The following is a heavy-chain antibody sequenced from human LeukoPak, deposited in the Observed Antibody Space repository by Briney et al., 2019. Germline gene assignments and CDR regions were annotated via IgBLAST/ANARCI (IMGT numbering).Heavy chain of an antibody. D-gene: IGHD2/OR15-2a*01. CDR1: GFIFSDTW. CDR2: IKQDGSEK. V-gene: IGHV3-7*03. J-gene: IGHJ4*02. Sequence: GGSLRLSCASAGFIFSDTWMHWVRQAPGKGLEWVANIKQDGSEKYYVDSVKGRFTISRDNAKNSLYLQMNSLRAEDTAVYYCASLSEDYWGQGTLVTVSS. CDR3: ASLSEDY.